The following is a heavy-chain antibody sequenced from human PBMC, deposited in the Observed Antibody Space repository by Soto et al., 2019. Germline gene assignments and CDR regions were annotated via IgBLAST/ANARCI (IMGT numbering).Heavy chain of an antibody. J-gene: IGHJ4*02. Sequence: TVSGGSIGGVGYSRSLNQQPPGKGLEWIGYIYHSGSTYYNPSLKSRVTISVDRSKNQFSLKLSSVTAADTAVYYCAREAPVACDIIFDYLGQGTLVTVS. CDR3: AREAPVACDIIFDY. V-gene: IGHV4-30-2*01. CDR2: IYHSGST. D-gene: IGHD5-12*01. CDR1: GGSIGGVGYS.